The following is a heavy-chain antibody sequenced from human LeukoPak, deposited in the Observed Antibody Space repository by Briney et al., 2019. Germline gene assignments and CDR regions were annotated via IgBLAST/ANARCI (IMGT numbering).Heavy chain of an antibody. D-gene: IGHD2-21*02. CDR1: GFTFSSYG. V-gene: IGHV3-33*06. J-gene: IGHJ4*02. CDR3: AKVRSGGGDYYFDY. CDR2: IWYDGSNK. Sequence: GGSLRLSCAASGFTFSSYGMHWVRQAPGKGLEWVAVIWYDGSNKYYADSVKGRFTISRDNSKNTLYLQMNSLRAEDTAVYYCAKVRSGGGDYYFDYWGQGTLVTVSS.